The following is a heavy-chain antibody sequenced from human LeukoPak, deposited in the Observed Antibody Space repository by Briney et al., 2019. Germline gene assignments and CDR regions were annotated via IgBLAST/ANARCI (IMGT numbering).Heavy chain of an antibody. CDR1: GFTFSSYS. CDR3: ARVGEGAAKD. J-gene: IGHJ4*02. CDR2: ISSSSSYI. Sequence: GGSLRLSCAASGFTFSSYSMNWVRQVPGKGLEWVSSISSSSSYIYYADSVKGRFTISRDNAKNSLYLQMNSLRAEDTAVYYCARVGEGAAKDWGQGTLVTVSS. V-gene: IGHV3-21*04. D-gene: IGHD1-26*01.